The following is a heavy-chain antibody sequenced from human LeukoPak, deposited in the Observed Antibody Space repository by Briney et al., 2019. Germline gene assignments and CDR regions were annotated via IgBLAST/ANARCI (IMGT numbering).Heavy chain of an antibody. D-gene: IGHD3-10*01. V-gene: IGHV4-34*01. J-gene: IGHJ4*02. Sequence: PSETLSLTCAVYGGSFSGYYWSWIRQPPGKGLEWIGEINHSGSTNYNPSLKSRVTISVDTSKNQFSLKLSSVTAADTAVYYCAVELSLWFGELLGRAYYFDYWGQGTLVTVSS. CDR1: GGSFSGYY. CDR2: INHSGST. CDR3: AVELSLWFGELLGRAYYFDY.